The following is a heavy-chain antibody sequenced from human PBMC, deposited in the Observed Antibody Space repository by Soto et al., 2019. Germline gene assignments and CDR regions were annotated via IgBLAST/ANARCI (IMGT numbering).Heavy chain of an antibody. J-gene: IGHJ5*02. V-gene: IGHV4-59*08. Sequence: PSETLSLTCTVSGCSISSYYWSWIRQPPGKGLEWIGYISYSGSTNYNPSLKSRVTISVDTSKNQFSLKLTSVTAADTAVYYCARHLGYDSSGYYRNWFDPWGQGTLVTVSS. CDR3: ARHLGYDSSGYYRNWFDP. CDR1: GCSISSYY. D-gene: IGHD3-22*01. CDR2: ISYSGST.